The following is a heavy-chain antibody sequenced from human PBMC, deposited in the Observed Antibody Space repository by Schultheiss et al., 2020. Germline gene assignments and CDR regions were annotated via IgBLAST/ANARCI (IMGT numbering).Heavy chain of an antibody. CDR2: TYWDGDK. CDR1: GFSLNTNGVG. V-gene: IGHV2-5*02. J-gene: IGHJ4*02. CDR3: ARRITVLGVITPFLDY. D-gene: IGHD3-3*01. Sequence: SGPTLVKPTQTLTLTCTFSGFSLNTNGVGVGWIRQPPGKALQWLALTYWDGDKRYSPSLQSRLNITKDNSKNQVVLTMTNMDPVDTATYYCARRITVLGVITPFLDYWGQGILVTVSS.